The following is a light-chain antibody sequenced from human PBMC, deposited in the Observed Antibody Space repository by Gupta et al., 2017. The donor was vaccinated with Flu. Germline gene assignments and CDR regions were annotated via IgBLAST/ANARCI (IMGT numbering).Light chain of an antibody. V-gene: IGKV1-17*01. Sequence: DIQMTQSPSSLSASVGDRVTITCRASQGIRHDLGWYQQKPGKAPKRLIYAASRLQSGVPARFSGRGSGTEFTHTSSSMQPEDFATDYRLQNNSYTRGPWTFGQETKVEIK. CDR2: AAS. J-gene: IGKJ1*01. CDR3: LQNNSYTRGPWT. CDR1: QGIRHD.